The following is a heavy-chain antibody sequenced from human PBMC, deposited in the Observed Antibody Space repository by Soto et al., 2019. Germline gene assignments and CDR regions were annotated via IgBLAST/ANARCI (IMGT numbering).Heavy chain of an antibody. CDR2: ISGSGGST. CDR3: AKDQAEWSIEYFQH. D-gene: IGHD3-3*01. CDR1: GFTFSSYV. J-gene: IGHJ1*01. V-gene: IGHV3-23*01. Sequence: GGSLRLSCAASGFTFSSYVMSWVRQAPGKGLEWVSAISGSGGSTYYADSVKGRFTISRDNSKNTLYLQMNSLRAEDTAVYYCAKDQAEWSIEYFQHWGQGTLVTVSS.